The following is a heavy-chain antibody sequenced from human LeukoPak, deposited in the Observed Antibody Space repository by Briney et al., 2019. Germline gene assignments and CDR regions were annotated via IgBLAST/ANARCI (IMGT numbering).Heavy chain of an antibody. CDR1: GFTFSSYT. J-gene: IGHJ4*02. V-gene: IGHV3-21*01. CDR2: ISSSSRDI. CDR3: ARAFPSPDY. Sequence: PGGSLRLSCAASGFTFSSYTMNWVRQAPGKGLEWVAAISSSSRDIFYADSVKGRFSISRDNAKNTLYLQMNSLRAEDTAVYYCARAFPSPDYWGQGTLVTVSS.